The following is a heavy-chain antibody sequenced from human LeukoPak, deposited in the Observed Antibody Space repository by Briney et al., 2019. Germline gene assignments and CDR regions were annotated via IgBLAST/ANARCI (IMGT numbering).Heavy chain of an antibody. CDR1: GGSFSGYY. CDR2: INHSGSA. CDR3: ARGVARHWYFDL. Sequence: SEPLSLPCAASGGSFSGYYWSWLRQPPGKGLEWIGEINHSGSANYNPSLKSRVTISVDTSKNQFSLKLYSVTAADTAVYYCARGVARHWYFDLWGRGTPVTVSS. J-gene: IGHJ2*01. D-gene: IGHD2-15*01. V-gene: IGHV4-34*01.